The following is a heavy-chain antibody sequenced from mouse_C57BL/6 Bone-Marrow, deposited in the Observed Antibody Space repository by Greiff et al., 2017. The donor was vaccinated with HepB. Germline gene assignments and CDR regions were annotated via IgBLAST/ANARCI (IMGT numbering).Heavy chain of an antibody. D-gene: IGHD2-4*01. V-gene: IGHV14-4*01. CDR2: IDPENGDT. J-gene: IGHJ3*01. CDR1: GFNIKDDY. CDR3: TTERDYDYDGPFAY. Sequence: EVQLQQSGAELVRPGASVKLSCTASGFNIKDDYMHWVKQRPEQGLEWIGWIDPENGDTEYASKFQGKATITADPSSNTAYLQLSSLTSEDTAVYYCTTERDYDYDGPFAYWGQGTLVTVSA.